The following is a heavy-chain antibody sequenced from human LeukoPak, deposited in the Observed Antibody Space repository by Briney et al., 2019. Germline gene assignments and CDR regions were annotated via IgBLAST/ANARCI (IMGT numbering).Heavy chain of an antibody. CDR3: ARVAGSIDY. V-gene: IGHV1-8*03. J-gene: IGHJ4*02. D-gene: IGHD6-19*01. CDR1: GYTFTSYD. Sequence: ASVKVSGKASGYTFTSYDINWGRQASGQGLEWMVCINLKSGYTGYAQKFQGRVTITRDTSTSTAYMVLSSLRPEDTGVYYCARVAGSIDYWGQGTLVTVSS. CDR2: INLKSGYT.